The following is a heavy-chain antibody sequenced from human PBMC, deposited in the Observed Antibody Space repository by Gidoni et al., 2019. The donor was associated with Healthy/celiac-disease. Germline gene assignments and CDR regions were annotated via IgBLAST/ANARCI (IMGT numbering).Heavy chain of an antibody. Sequence: QVQLQESGPGLVKPSQTLSLTRTVSGGSISSGGYYWSWILQHPGRGLEWMGYIYYSGSTYYNPALKCRVTISVDTSKNQFSLKLSSGTATDTTVYYCARVRHYDCWSCYAKEYFDLWGRGTLVTVSS. CDR2: IYYSGST. CDR1: GGSISSGGYY. V-gene: IGHV4-31*03. D-gene: IGHD3-3*01. J-gene: IGHJ2*01. CDR3: ARVRHYDCWSCYAKEYFDL.